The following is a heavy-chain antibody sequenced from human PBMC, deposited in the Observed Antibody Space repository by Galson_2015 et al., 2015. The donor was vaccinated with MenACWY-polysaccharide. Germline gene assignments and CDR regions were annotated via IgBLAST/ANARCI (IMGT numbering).Heavy chain of an antibody. J-gene: IGHJ5*02. CDR1: GFNFNIHT. V-gene: IGHV3-30-3*01. D-gene: IGHD6-19*01. Sequence: SLRLSCAAAGFNFNIHTMHWVRQAPGKGLERVALISSDGDDKYYADSVKGRLTISRDNHKNMVFLEMNSLRAEDTAVYYCVRDGGGGNGWYWFDLWGQGTRVTVSS. CDR3: VRDGGGGNGWYWFDL. CDR2: ISSDGDDK.